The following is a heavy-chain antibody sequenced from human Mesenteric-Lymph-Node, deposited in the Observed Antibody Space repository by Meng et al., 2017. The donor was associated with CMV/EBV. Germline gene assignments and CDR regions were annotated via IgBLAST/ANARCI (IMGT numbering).Heavy chain of an antibody. CDR2: INHSGST. D-gene: IGHD2-15*01. CDR1: GGSFSGYY. J-gene: IGHJ4*02. CDR3: AREGSLRSVDY. V-gene: IGHV4-34*01. Sequence: SQTLSLTCAVYGGSFSGYYWSWIRQPPGKGLEWIGEINHSGSTNYNPSLKSRVTISVDTSENQFSLKLSSVTAADTAVYYCAREGSLRSVDYWGQGTLVTVSS.